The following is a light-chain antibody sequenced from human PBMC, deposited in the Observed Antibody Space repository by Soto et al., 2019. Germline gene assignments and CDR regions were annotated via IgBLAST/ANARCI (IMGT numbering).Light chain of an antibody. J-gene: IGKJ1*01. CDR1: QSVSSRY. Sequence: GERATLSCRASQSVSSRYLAWSQQKPGQATRLLSYGASNRATGIPERFSGGCSGAFIILTSSIQPADFAAYYCQHHNSCSETFGQGTKVDI. CDR2: GAS. V-gene: IGKV3-20*01. CDR3: QHHNSCSET.